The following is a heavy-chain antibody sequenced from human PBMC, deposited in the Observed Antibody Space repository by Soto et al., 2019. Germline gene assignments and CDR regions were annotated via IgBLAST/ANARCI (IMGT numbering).Heavy chain of an antibody. CDR3: AKRKYCPSTTCFDY. D-gene: IGHD2-2*01. J-gene: IGHJ4*02. Sequence: GSLRLSCAASGFTFSSYAMSWVRQAPGKGLEWVSAISGSGGSAYYADSVKGRFTISRDNSKNTLYLQMNSLRAEDTAVYYCAKRKYCPSTTCFDYWGQGTLVTVSS. V-gene: IGHV3-23*01. CDR1: GFTFSSYA. CDR2: ISGSGGSA.